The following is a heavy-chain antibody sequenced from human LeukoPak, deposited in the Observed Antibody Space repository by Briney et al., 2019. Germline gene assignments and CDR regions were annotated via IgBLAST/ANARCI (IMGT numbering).Heavy chain of an antibody. CDR1: GFNFSSYG. CDR2: ISDAGSNK. D-gene: IGHD6-19*01. CDR3: AKEDGSGWYYYYYGMDV. J-gene: IGHJ6*02. Sequence: GGSLRLSCAASGFNFSSYGMHWVRQAPGKGLEWVAVISDAGSNKYYADSVKGRFTISRDNSKNTLYLQMNSLRAEDTAVYYCAKEDGSGWYYYYYGMDVWGQGTTVTVSS. V-gene: IGHV3-30*18.